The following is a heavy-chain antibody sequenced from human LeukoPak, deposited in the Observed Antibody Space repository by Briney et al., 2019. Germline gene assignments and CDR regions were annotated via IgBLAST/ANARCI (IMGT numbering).Heavy chain of an antibody. D-gene: IGHD5-18*01. J-gene: IGHJ4*02. CDR1: GFTFDDYG. Sequence: GGSLRLSCAASGFTFDDYGMSWVRQAPGKGLEWVSGINWNGGSTGYADSVKGRSTISRDNAKNSLYLQMNSLRAEDTALYYCARGSGYSYGVPFDYWGQGTLVTVSS. V-gene: IGHV3-20*04. CDR3: ARGSGYSYGVPFDY. CDR2: INWNGGST.